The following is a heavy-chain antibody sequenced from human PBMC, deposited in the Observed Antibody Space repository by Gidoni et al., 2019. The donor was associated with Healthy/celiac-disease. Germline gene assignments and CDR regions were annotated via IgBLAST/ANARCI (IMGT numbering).Heavy chain of an antibody. V-gene: IGHV5-51*01. CDR3: ARLVGEWLPTAFFDY. CDR2: IYPGDSDT. Sequence: EVQLVQSGAEVKKPGESLKISCKGSGYSFTSSWIGWVRQMPGKGLEWMGIIYPGDSDTRYSPSFQGQVTISADKSISTAYLQWSSLKASDTAMYYCARLVGEWLPTAFFDYWGQGTLVTVSS. CDR1: GYSFTSSW. D-gene: IGHD3-3*01. J-gene: IGHJ4*02.